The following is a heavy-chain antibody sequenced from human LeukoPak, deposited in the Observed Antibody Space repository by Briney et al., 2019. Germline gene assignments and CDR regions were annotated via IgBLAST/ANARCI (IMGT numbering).Heavy chain of an antibody. V-gene: IGHV4-31*02. Sequence: LRLSCAASGFTFSSYWMHWIRQHPGKGLESIGYMYDDGRTYYNPSLSRRLSISLDASKNQFSLELNSVTAADTAVYYCARDEDLITARPLFYYWGQGALVTVSS. CDR3: ARDEDLITARPLFYY. D-gene: IGHD6-6*01. CDR1: GFTFSSYW. CDR2: MYDDGRT. J-gene: IGHJ4*01.